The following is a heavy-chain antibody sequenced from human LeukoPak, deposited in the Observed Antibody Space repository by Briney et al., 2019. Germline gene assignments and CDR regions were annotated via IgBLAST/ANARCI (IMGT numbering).Heavy chain of an antibody. V-gene: IGHV1-69*06. CDR1: GGTFSNYA. CDR3: ARVGPYCGGDCYRY. Sequence: ASVKVSCKASGGTFSNYAISWVRQAPGQGLEWMGGIIPVFATANYAQKFQGRVTITADKSTNTAYMELSSLRSEDTAVYYCARVGPYCGGDCYRYWGQGTLVTVSS. D-gene: IGHD2-21*02. CDR2: IIPVFATA. J-gene: IGHJ4*02.